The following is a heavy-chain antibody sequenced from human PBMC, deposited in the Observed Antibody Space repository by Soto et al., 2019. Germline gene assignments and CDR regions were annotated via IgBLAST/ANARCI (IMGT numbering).Heavy chain of an antibody. CDR3: ARGPLTPRTSRYYDSSGYYRRGGYYFDY. CDR1: GGSFSGYY. V-gene: IGHV4-34*01. J-gene: IGHJ4*02. CDR2: INHSGST. D-gene: IGHD3-22*01. Sequence: QVQLQQWGAGLLKPSETLSLTCAVYGGSFSGYYWSWIRQPPGKGLEWIGEINHSGSTNYNPSLKSRVTISVDTSKNQFSLKLSSVTAADTAVYYCARGPLTPRTSRYYDSSGYYRRGGYYFDYWGQGTLVTVSS.